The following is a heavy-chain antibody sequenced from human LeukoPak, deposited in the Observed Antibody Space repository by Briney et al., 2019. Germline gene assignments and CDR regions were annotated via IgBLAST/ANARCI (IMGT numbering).Heavy chain of an antibody. CDR2: IRNDGSDK. CDR1: GFTFRKYG. CDR3: AKGSNWSFDY. J-gene: IGHJ4*02. V-gene: IGHV3-30*02. Sequence: KSGGSLRLSCAASGFTFRKYGIHWVRQTPGKGLEWVAFIRNDGSDKYYGDSVKGRFTISRDNSKNTVSLHMNSLRAEDTAVYYCAKGSNWSFDYWGQGTLVTVSS. D-gene: IGHD3-3*01.